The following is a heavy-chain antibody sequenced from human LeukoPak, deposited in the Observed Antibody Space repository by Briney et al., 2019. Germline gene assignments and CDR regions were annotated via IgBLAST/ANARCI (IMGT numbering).Heavy chain of an antibody. CDR1: GYTFTSYY. J-gene: IGHJ4*02. D-gene: IGHD4-23*01. V-gene: IGHV1-46*01. CDR3: ARDLGHDYGGNSVSSPYYFDY. Sequence: ASVKVSCKASGYTFTSYYMHWVRQAPGQGLEWMGIINPSGGSTSYAQKFQGRVTMTRDTSTGTVYMELSSLRSEDTAVYYCARDLGHDYGGNSVSSPYYFDYWGQGTLVTVSS. CDR2: INPSGGST.